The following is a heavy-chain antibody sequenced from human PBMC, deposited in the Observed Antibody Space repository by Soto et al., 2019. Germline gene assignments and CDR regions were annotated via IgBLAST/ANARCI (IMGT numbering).Heavy chain of an antibody. J-gene: IGHJ4*02. Sequence: QVQLQESGPGLVKPSGTLSLTCAVSGGSISSSNWWSWVRQPPGKGLEWIGEIYHSGSTNYNPSLKSRVTISVDKSKNQFSMKLSSVTAADTAMYYCARTPCDHYVACAHDGRAGPFDYWGQGTLVTVSS. CDR1: GGSISSSNW. D-gene: IGHD1-26*01. CDR3: ARTPCDHYVACAHDGRAGPFDY. CDR2: IYHSGST. V-gene: IGHV4-4*02.